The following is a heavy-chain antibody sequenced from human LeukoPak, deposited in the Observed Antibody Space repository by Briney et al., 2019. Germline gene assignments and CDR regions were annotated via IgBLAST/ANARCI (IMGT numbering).Heavy chain of an antibody. CDR3: ASPYSGSYSWMY. J-gene: IGHJ4*02. D-gene: IGHD1-26*01. Sequence: PETLSLTCTVSGGSISSSSYYWGWIRQPPGKGLEWIGSIYYSGSTYYNPSLKSRVTISVDTSKNQFSLKLSSVTAADTAVYYCASPYSGSYSWMYWGQGTLVTVSS. CDR1: GGSISSSSYY. V-gene: IGHV4-39*01. CDR2: IYYSGST.